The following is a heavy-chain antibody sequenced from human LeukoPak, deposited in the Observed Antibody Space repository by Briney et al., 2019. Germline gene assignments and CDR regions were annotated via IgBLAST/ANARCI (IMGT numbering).Heavy chain of an antibody. J-gene: IGHJ2*01. CDR3: AKITSGFGPVGL. D-gene: IGHD3-10*01. CDR2: IYHSGST. Sequence: SETLSLTCAVSGYSISSGYYWGWIRQPPGKGLEWIGSIYHSGSTYYNPSLKSRVTISVDTSKNQFSLKLSSVTAADTAVYYCAKITSGFGPVGLWGRGTLVTVSS. V-gene: IGHV4-38-2*01. CDR1: GYSISSGYY.